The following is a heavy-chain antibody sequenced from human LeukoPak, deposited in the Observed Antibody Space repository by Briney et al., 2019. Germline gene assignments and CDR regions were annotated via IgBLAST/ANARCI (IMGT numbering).Heavy chain of an antibody. CDR1: GFTFSSYA. Sequence: GRSLRLSCAASGFTFSSYAMHWVRQAPGKGLEWVAVISYDGSNKYYTDSVKGRFTISRDNSKNTLYLQMNSLRAEDTAVYYCAKDIGGGRYDPMYYFDYWGQGTLVTVSS. D-gene: IGHD3-10*02. CDR3: AKDIGGGRYDPMYYFDY. J-gene: IGHJ4*02. CDR2: ISYDGSNK. V-gene: IGHV3-30*18.